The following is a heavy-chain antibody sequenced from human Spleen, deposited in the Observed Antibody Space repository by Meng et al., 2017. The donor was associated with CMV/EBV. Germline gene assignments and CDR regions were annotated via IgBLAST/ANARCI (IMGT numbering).Heavy chain of an antibody. CDR1: YTFTSYG. CDR2: ISAYNGNT. V-gene: IGHV1-18*01. D-gene: IGHD2-21*01. CDR3: ARTAYCGGDCLGWFDP. J-gene: IGHJ5*02. Sequence: YTFTSYGISWVRQAPGQGLEWMGWISAYNGNTNYAQKLQGRVTMTTDTSTSTAYMELRSPRSDDTAVYYCARTAYCGGDCLGWFDPWGQGTLVTVSS.